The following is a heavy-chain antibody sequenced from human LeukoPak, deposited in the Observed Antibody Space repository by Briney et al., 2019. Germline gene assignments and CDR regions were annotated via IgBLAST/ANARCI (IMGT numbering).Heavy chain of an antibody. CDR3: ARVGARGAYYYDSSGYYYFPPFDY. J-gene: IGHJ4*02. CDR2: ISAYNGNT. V-gene: IGHV1-18*01. D-gene: IGHD3-22*01. CDR1: GYTFTSYG. Sequence: ASVTVSCKASGYTFTSYGISWVRQAPGQGLEWMGWISAYNGNTNYAQKLQGRVTMTTDTSTSTAYMELRSLRSDDTAVYYCARVGARGAYYYDSSGYYYFPPFDYWGQGTLVTVSS.